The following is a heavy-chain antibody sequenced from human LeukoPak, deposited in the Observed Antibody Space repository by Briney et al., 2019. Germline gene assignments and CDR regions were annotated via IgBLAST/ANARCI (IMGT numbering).Heavy chain of an antibody. CDR3: AKVVFGTYSYGLDY. V-gene: IGHV3-7*03. CDR1: GFTFSSYW. J-gene: IGHJ4*02. Sequence: GGSLRLSCAASGFTFSSYWMSWVGRAPGKGLEGVANIKQDGSEKYYVDSVKGRFTISRDNAKNSLYLQMNSLRAEDTAVYYCAKVVFGTYSYGLDYWGQGTLATVSS. D-gene: IGHD5-18*01. CDR2: IKQDGSEK.